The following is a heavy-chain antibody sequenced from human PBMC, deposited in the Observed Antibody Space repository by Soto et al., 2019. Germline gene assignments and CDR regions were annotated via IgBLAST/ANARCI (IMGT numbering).Heavy chain of an antibody. D-gene: IGHD2-21*02. J-gene: IGHJ5*02. CDR2: IYHSGTT. CDR3: ARSDCYGVCRGKWLDP. CDR1: GGSISSDDW. V-gene: IGHV4-4*02. Sequence: QVQLQESGPGLVKPSGTLSLTCAVSGGSISSDDWWTWVRQTPGKGLEWIGEIYHSGTTNYNPSLMSGVPIAVDTAKSQFSLRLDSVTAADTAVYYCARSDCYGVCRGKWLDPWGQGILVTVSS.